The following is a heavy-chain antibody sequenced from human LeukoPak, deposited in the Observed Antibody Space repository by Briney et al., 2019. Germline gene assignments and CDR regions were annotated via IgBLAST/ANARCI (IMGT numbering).Heavy chain of an antibody. V-gene: IGHV1-2*06. CDR2: INPNSGGT. D-gene: IGHD3-10*01. Sequence: ASVKVSCKASGYTFTGYYMHWVRQAPGQGLEWMGRINPNSGGTNYAQKFQGRVTMTRDTSISTAYMELSRLRSDDTAVYYCARDQRITMVRGVTRPDYWGQGTQVTVSS. CDR3: ARDQRITMVRGVTRPDY. J-gene: IGHJ4*02. CDR1: GYTFTGYY.